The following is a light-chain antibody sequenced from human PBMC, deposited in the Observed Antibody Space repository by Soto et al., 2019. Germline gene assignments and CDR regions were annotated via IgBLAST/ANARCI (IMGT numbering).Light chain of an antibody. CDR3: QQYNNWPRT. CDR1: QSIRSS. J-gene: IGKJ1*01. V-gene: IGKV3-15*01. Sequence: EILMTQSPATLSVYPGERAALSCRASQSIRSSLAWYQHKPGQAPRLLIYGASTRAIGVPARFSGSGSGTEFTLTISSLQSEDFAVYYCQQYNNWPRTFGQGTKVDIK. CDR2: GAS.